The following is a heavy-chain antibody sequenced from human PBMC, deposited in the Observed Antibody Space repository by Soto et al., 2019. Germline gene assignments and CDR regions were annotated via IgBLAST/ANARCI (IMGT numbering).Heavy chain of an antibody. CDR1: GFTFSSYA. V-gene: IGHV3-23*01. CDR3: AKEGYYDTSGYFPFDY. CDR2: ISGSGNSP. Sequence: GGSLRLSCAASGFTFSSYAMSWVRQAPGKGLEWVSAISGSGNSPYYADSVKGRFTISRDNSKNTLYLQMNSLRAEDTAIYYCAKEGYYDTSGYFPFDYWGQGTLVTVSS. J-gene: IGHJ4*02. D-gene: IGHD3-22*01.